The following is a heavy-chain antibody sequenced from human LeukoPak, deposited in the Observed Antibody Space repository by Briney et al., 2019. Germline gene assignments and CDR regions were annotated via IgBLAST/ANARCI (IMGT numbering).Heavy chain of an antibody. D-gene: IGHD6-6*01. CDR3: ARLCSSSSRDAFDV. CDR2: IYPGDSDT. V-gene: IGHV5-51*01. CDR1: GFTFSSYW. Sequence: GGSLRLSCAASGFTFSSYWVSWVRQMPGKGLEWMGIIYPGDSDTRYSPSFQGQVTISADKSISTAYLQWSSLKASDTAIYYCARLCSSSSRDAFDVWGQGTLVTVSS. J-gene: IGHJ3*01.